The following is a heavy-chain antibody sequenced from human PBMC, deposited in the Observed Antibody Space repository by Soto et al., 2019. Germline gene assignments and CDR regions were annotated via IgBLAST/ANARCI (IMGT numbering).Heavy chain of an antibody. CDR3: ARDGYYYDSSGYYYSEY. D-gene: IGHD3-22*01. J-gene: IGHJ4*02. Sequence: QVQLQESGPGLVKPSETLSLTCTVSGGSVSSGSYYWSWIWQPPGKGLEWIGYIYYSGSTNYNPSLKSRVTISVDTSKNQFSLKLSSVTAADTAVYYCARDGYYYDSSGYYYSEYWGQGTLVTVSS. CDR1: GGSVSSGSYY. CDR2: IYYSGST. V-gene: IGHV4-61*01.